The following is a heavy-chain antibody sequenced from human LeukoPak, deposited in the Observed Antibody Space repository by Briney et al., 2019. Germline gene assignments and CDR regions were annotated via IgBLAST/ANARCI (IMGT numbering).Heavy chain of an antibody. J-gene: IGHJ6*03. D-gene: IGHD1-7*01. CDR3: ARARTGTTGGSYYYYYMDV. V-gene: IGHV4-34*01. CDR1: GASFSGYY. Sequence: PSETLSLTCTVYGASFSGYYWTWVRQPPGKGLEWIGEINHSGSTKYNPSLKSRVTMSVDTSKNQFSLKLSSVTAADTAVYYCARARTGTTGGSYYYYYMDVWGKGTTVTVSS. CDR2: INHSGST.